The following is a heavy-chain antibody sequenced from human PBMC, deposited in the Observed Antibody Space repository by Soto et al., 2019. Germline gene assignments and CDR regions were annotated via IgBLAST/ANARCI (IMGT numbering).Heavy chain of an antibody. Sequence: SSDLGGWVRQPPGKGLEWIGEIYHSGSTNYNPSLKSRVTISVDKSKNQLSLNLNSVTAADTAAEYCARHRGYHFDYWGKRIQVTVSS. CDR2: IYHSGST. V-gene: IGHV4-4*02. J-gene: IGHJ4*02. CDR3: ARHRGYHFDY. D-gene: IGHD3-22*01. CDR1: SSDL.